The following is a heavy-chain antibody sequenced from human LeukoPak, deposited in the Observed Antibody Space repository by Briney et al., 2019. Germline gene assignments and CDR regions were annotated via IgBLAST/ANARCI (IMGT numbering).Heavy chain of an antibody. J-gene: IGHJ4*02. V-gene: IGHV4-34*01. D-gene: IGHD5-24*01. Sequence: PGGTLRLSCAASGFTFSSYGMSWVRQPPGKGLEWIGEINHSGSTNYNPSLKSRVTISVDTSKNQFSLKLSSVTAADTAVYYCARRWGTPGGYNRWGQGTLVTVSS. CDR1: GFTFSSYG. CDR2: INHSGST. CDR3: ARRWGTPGGYNR.